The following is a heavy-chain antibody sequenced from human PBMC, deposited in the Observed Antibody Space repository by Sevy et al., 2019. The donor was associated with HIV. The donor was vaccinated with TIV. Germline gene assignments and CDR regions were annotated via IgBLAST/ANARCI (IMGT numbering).Heavy chain of an antibody. V-gene: IGHV3-21*01. Sequence: GGSLRLSCAASGFTFSSYSMNWVRHAPGKGLEWVSSISSSSSYIYYADSVKGRFTISRDNAKNSLYLQMNSLRAEDTAVYYCASDSSGYHSFDYWGQGTLVTVSS. CDR1: GFTFSSYS. CDR2: ISSSSSYI. J-gene: IGHJ4*02. CDR3: ASDSSGYHSFDY. D-gene: IGHD3-22*01.